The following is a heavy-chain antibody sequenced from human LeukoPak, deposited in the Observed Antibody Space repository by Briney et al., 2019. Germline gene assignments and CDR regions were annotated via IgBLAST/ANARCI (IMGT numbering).Heavy chain of an antibody. CDR3: ARVKSQTIYDSFDY. V-gene: IGHV4-31*03. J-gene: IGHJ4*02. CDR2: IYYSGST. Sequence: TLSLTCTASGGSISSGGYYWSWIRQHPGKGLEWIGYIYYSGSTYYNPSLKSRVTISVDTSKNQFSLKLSSVTAADTAVYYCARVKSQTIYDSFDYWGQGTLVTVSS. D-gene: IGHD3-22*01. CDR1: GGSISSGGYY.